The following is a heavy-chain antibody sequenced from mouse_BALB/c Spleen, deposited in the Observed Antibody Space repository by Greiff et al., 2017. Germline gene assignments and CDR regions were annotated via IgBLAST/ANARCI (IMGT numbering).Heavy chain of an antibody. D-gene: IGHD2-1*01. CDR3: ARDRGYGNHAMDY. J-gene: IGHJ4*01. CDR1: GYSITSGYY. Sequence: EVQLQQSGPGLVKPSQSLSLTCSVTGYSITSGYYWNWIRQFPGNKLEWMGYISYDGSNNYNPSLKNRISITRDTSKNQFFLKLNSVTTEDTATYYCARDRGYGNHAMDYWGQGTSVTVSS. V-gene: IGHV3-6*02. CDR2: ISYDGSN.